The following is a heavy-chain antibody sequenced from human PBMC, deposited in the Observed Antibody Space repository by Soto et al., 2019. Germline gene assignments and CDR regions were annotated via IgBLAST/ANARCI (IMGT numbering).Heavy chain of an antibody. D-gene: IGHD2-21*02. J-gene: IGHJ3*02. CDR2: IIPIFGTA. V-gene: IGHV1-69*01. CDR1: GGTFSSYA. CDR3: ASYQGRVVTAPPAFDI. Sequence: QVQLVQSGAEVKKPGSSVKVSCKASGGTFSSYAISWVRQAPGQGLEWMGGIIPIFGTANYAQKFQGRVTITADEATSTAYMELSSLRSEDTAVYYCASYQGRVVTAPPAFDIWGQGTMVTVSS.